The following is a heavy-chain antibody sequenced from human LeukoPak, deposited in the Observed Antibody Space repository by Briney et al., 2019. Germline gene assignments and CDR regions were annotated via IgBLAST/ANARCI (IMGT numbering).Heavy chain of an antibody. CDR2: INHSGST. CDR3: ARDRYSGSYNWFDP. CDR1: GGSFSGYY. Sequence: PSETLSLTCAVYGGSFSGYYWSWIRQPPGKGLEWIGEINHSGSTNYNPSLKSRVTISVDTPKNQFSLKLSSVTAADTAVYYCARDRYSGSYNWFDPWGQGTLVTVSS. J-gene: IGHJ5*02. V-gene: IGHV4-34*01. D-gene: IGHD1-26*01.